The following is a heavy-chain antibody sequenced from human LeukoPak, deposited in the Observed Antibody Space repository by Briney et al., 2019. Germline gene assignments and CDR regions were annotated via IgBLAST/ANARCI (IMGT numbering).Heavy chain of an antibody. Sequence: GGSLRLSCAAAGFTFSSYAMSWVRQAPGKGLEWVSAISGSGGSTYYADSVKGRFTISRDNSKNTLYLQMNSLRAEDTAVYYCAKSGYSSSWYIAAYYYGMDVWGQGTTVTVSS. D-gene: IGHD6-13*01. J-gene: IGHJ6*02. CDR1: GFTFSSYA. CDR3: AKSGYSSSWYIAAYYYGMDV. CDR2: ISGSGGST. V-gene: IGHV3-23*01.